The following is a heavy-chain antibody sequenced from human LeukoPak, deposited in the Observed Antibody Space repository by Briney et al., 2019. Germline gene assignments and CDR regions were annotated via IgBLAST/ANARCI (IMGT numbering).Heavy chain of an antibody. D-gene: IGHD5-18*01. CDR3: ARQTGWIQLTDAFDI. Sequence: SETLSLTCTVSGGSISSSSYYWGWIRQPPGKGLEWIGSIYYSGSTNYNPSLKSRVTISVDTSKNQFSLKLSSVTAADTSVYYCARQTGWIQLTDAFDIWGQGTMVTVSS. J-gene: IGHJ3*02. CDR2: IYYSGST. V-gene: IGHV4-39*01. CDR1: GGSISSSSYY.